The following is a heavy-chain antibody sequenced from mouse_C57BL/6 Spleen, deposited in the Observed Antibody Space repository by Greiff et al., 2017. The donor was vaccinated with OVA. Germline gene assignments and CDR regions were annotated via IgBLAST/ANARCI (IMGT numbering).Heavy chain of an antibody. CDR1: GFTFTDYY. Sequence: EVQLVESGGGLVQPGGSLSLSCAASGFTFTDYYMSWVRQPPGKALEWLGFIRNKANGYTTEYSASVKGRFTISRDNSQSILYLQMNALRAEDSATYYCARWGNYVSYFDYWGQGTTLTVSS. CDR3: ARWGNYVSYFDY. D-gene: IGHD2-1*01. J-gene: IGHJ2*01. V-gene: IGHV7-3*01. CDR2: IRNKANGYTT.